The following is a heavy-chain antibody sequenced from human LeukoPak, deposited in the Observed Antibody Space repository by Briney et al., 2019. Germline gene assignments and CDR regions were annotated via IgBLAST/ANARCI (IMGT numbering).Heavy chain of an antibody. CDR1: GFTVSSNS. D-gene: IGHD4-17*01. Sequence: GGSLRLSCTVSGFTVSSNSMSWVRQAPGKGLEWVSFIYSDNTHYSDSVKGRFTISRDNSKNTLYLQMNSLGAEDTAVYYCARRAGEYSHPYDYWGQGTLVTVSS. J-gene: IGHJ4*02. CDR2: IYSDNT. CDR3: ARRAGEYSHPYDY. V-gene: IGHV3-53*01.